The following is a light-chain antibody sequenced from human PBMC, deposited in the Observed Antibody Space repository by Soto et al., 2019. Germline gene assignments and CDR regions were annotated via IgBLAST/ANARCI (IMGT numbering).Light chain of an antibody. CDR1: QSISSY. CDR2: DAS. J-gene: IGKJ4*01. Sequence: DIQMTQSPSSLSASVGDRVTITCRASQSISSYLNWYQQKPGKAPKLLIYDASNLETGVPSRFSGSGSGTDLTFTISSLQPEDIATYYCQQYDNLPPRLTSGGGTKVDIK. V-gene: IGKV1-33*01. CDR3: QQYDNLPPRLT.